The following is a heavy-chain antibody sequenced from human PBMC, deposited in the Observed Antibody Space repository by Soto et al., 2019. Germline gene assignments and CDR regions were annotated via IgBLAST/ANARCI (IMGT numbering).Heavy chain of an antibody. CDR2: TSDNNDNT. V-gene: IGHV1-18*04. CDR3: ARDERATCTGTTCYYFDY. D-gene: IGHD2-2*01. CDR1: GYTFTRYG. J-gene: IGHJ4*02. Sequence: ASVKVSCKASGYTFTRYGISWVRQAPGQGLGWMAWTSDNNDNTNYAEKLQGRVTLTTDISTGTAYMELRSLRSDDTAVYYCARDERATCTGTTCYYFDYWGQGTLVTVSS.